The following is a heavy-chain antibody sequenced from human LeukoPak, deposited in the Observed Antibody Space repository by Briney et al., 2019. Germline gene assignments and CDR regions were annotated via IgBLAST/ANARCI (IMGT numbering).Heavy chain of an antibody. V-gene: IGHV4-4*09. Sequence: SETLSLTCAVSGDSITKYYWSWVRQPPGKGLEYIGFIHTRGNTGYNPSLKTRVTLTGDTSKNLLFLKLNSVTAADTAVYYCARLVVTSLLDWFDPWGQGALVIVSS. CDR1: GDSITKYY. J-gene: IGHJ5*02. CDR2: IHTRGNT. D-gene: IGHD2-21*02. CDR3: ARLVVTSLLDWFDP.